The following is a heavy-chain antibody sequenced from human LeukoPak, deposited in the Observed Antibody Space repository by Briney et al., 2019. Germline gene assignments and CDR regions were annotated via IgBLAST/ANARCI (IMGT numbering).Heavy chain of an antibody. V-gene: IGHV3-9*01. J-gene: IGHJ4*02. CDR2: ISWNSGSI. D-gene: IGHD6-19*01. Sequence: PGGALRLSCAASGFTFSTYWMSWVRQAPGKGLEWVSGISWNSGSIGYADSVKGRFTISRDNAKNSLYLQMNSLRAEDTALYYCAKGIGYSSGWSNLDYWGQGTPVTVSS. CDR3: AKGIGYSSGWSNLDY. CDR1: GFTFSTYW.